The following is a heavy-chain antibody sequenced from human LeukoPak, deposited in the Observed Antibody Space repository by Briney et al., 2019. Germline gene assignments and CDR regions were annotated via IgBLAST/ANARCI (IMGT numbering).Heavy chain of an antibody. J-gene: IGHJ6*03. Sequence: WASVKVSCKASGYTFTSYDINWVRQATGQGLEWMGWMNPNSGNTGYAQKFQGRVTTTRNTSISTAYMELSSLRSEDTAVYYCARGRRWKTSGGYSSSSRGTRLNYYYYYMDVWGKGTTVTVSS. CDR2: MNPNSGNT. CDR1: GYTFTSYD. V-gene: IGHV1-8*01. CDR3: ARGRRWKTSGGYSSSSRGTRLNYYYYYMDV. D-gene: IGHD6-6*01.